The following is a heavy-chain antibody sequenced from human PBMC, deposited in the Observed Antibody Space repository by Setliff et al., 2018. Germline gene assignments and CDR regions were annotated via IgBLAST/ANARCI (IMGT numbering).Heavy chain of an antibody. CDR3: VRALLWSGEGRFDP. CDR1: GGSLSADYY. CDR2: VHPDGST. Sequence: SETLSLTCTVSGGSLSADYYWSWIRQPAGKGLEWIGHVHPDGSTNYNPSLYSRLIISVDTSKNQFSLKLTSVTAADTAVYYCVRALLWSGEGRFDPWGQGTLGTVSS. D-gene: IGHD2-8*02. J-gene: IGHJ5*02. V-gene: IGHV4-61*09.